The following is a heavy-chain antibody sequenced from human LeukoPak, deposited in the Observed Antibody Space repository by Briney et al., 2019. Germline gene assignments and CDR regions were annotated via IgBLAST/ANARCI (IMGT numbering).Heavy chain of an antibody. V-gene: IGHV3-66*04. Sequence: GGSLRLSCAASGFTFSSYAMSWVRQAPGKGLEWVSVIYSGGSTYYADSVKGRFTISRDNSKNTLYLQMNSLRAEDTAVYYCARHEMAAGLYYFDYWGQGTLVTVSS. CDR2: IYSGGST. J-gene: IGHJ4*02. CDR1: GFTFSSYA. D-gene: IGHD5-24*01. CDR3: ARHEMAAGLYYFDY.